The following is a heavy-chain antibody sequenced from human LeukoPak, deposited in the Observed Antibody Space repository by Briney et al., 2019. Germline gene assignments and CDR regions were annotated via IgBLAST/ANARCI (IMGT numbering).Heavy chain of an antibody. CDR2: IRYDGSNK. CDR1: GFTFSSYG. D-gene: IGHD3-22*01. CDR3: ARGNYYDSSGYDY. Sequence: AGGSLRLSCAASGFTFSSYGMHWVRQAPGKGLEWVAFIRYDGSNKYYADSVKGRFTISRDNSKNTLYLQMNSLRAEDTAVYYCARGNYYDSSGYDYWGQGTLVTVSS. V-gene: IGHV3-30*02. J-gene: IGHJ4*02.